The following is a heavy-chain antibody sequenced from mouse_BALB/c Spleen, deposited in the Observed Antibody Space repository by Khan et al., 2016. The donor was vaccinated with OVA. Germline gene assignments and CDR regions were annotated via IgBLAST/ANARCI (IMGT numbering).Heavy chain of an antibody. J-gene: IGHJ4*01. Sequence: QVQLQESGAGLVRPGVSVKISCKGSGYTFTSYSMHWVKQSHAKSLEWIGVISTYYGDASYNQKFKGKATMTGDKSSNTAYMQLARLTSEDSAIYFCSTINYDYDDDMDYWGHGTPVTVSS. CDR2: ISTYYGDA. V-gene: IGHV1S137*01. CDR3: STINYDYDDDMDY. CDR1: GYTFTSYS. D-gene: IGHD2-4*01.